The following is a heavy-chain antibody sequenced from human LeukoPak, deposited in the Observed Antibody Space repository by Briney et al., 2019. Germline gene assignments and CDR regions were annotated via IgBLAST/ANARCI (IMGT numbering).Heavy chain of an antibody. Sequence: SGGSLRLSCAASGFTLSSYAMTWVRQAPGKGLEWVSDIGDSGATTYYADSVKGRFTISRDNSKNTLYLQMSSLRAEDTAVYFCASFHYGSGAYYLSYWGQGTLVTVSS. CDR2: IGDSGATT. CDR3: ASFHYGSGAYYLSY. CDR1: GFTLSSYA. J-gene: IGHJ4*02. D-gene: IGHD3-10*01. V-gene: IGHV3-23*01.